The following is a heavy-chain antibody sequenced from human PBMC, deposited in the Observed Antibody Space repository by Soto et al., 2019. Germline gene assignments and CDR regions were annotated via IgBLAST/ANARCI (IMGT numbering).Heavy chain of an antibody. CDR1: GYTYTIYY. V-gene: IGHV1-46*03. CDR3: ARDTGTPGFDI. Sequence: ASVKVSCKASGYTYTIYYMHWVLQAPGQGLEWMGIINPSGGSTSYAQKFQGRVTMTRDTSTSTVYMELSSLRSEDTAVYYCARDTGTPGFDIWGQRTMVTVSS. D-gene: IGHD1-1*01. J-gene: IGHJ3*02. CDR2: INPSGGST.